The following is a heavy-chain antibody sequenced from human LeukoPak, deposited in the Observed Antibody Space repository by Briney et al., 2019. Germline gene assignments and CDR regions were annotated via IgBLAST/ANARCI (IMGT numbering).Heavy chain of an antibody. Sequence: GGSLRLSCETSGFIFSAFRMTWVRQAPGKGLEWVAYISRDGTITHYADSVKGRFTISRDNGKNSLYLHMNNLRADDMAIYYCAKRAGESSGWAHFDYWGQGIRVTVSS. D-gene: IGHD6-19*01. CDR3: AKRAGESSGWAHFDY. J-gene: IGHJ4*02. CDR1: GFIFSAFR. CDR2: ISRDGTIT. V-gene: IGHV3-48*04.